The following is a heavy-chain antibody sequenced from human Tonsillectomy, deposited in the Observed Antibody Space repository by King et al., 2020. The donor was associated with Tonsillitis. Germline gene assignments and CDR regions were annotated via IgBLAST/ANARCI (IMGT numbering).Heavy chain of an antibody. V-gene: IGHV3-7*01. D-gene: IGHD6-13*01. Sequence: VQLVESGGGLVQPGGSLRLSCAVSGFTFGNYWMSWVRQGPGKGLEWVANTKQDGSEKYYVDSVKGRFTISRDNAKNSLYLQMHSLQAEDTAVYYCTRDAHSSSWYQDYWGQGTLVTVSS. CDR1: GFTFGNYW. CDR3: TRDAHSSSWYQDY. CDR2: TKQDGSEK. J-gene: IGHJ4*02.